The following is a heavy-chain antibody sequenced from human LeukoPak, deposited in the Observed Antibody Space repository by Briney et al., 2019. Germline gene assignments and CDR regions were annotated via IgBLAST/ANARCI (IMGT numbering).Heavy chain of an antibody. V-gene: IGHV4-39*07. CDR2: IYYSGST. Sequence: QASETLSLTCTVSGGSISSGSYYWGWIRQPPGKGLEWIGSIYYSGSTNYNPSLKSRVTMSVDTSKNQFSLKLSSVTAADTAVYYCARDLIGFGSYYFDYWGQGTLVTVSS. CDR3: ARDLIGFGSYYFDY. J-gene: IGHJ4*02. CDR1: GGSISSGSYY. D-gene: IGHD3-10*01.